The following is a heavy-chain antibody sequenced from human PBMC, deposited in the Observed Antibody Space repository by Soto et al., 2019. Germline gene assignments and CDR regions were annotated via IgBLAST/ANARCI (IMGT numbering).Heavy chain of an antibody. CDR2: IIPIFGTA. CDR3: TPGVKALVREALSSFAY. J-gene: IGHJ4*02. V-gene: IGHV1-69*06. D-gene: IGHD5-18*01. CDR1: GGTFSSYA. Sequence: QVQLVQSGAEVKKPGSSVKVSCKASGGTFSSYAISWVRQAPGQGLEWMGGIIPIFGTANYAQKFQGRVTITADKSTRTAYRELRGRGSEATAVYSFTPGVKALVREALSSFAYWGRGPLLPVS.